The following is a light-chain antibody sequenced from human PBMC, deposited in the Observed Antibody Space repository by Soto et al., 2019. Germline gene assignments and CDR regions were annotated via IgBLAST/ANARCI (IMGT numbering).Light chain of an antibody. CDR1: RSLVFLDGNTY. V-gene: IGKV2-30*01. Sequence: DVVVTQSPLSLSVTLGQPASISCRSNRSLVFLDGNTYLNWFHQRPGQSPRRLIYYVSNRDSGVPDRFSGGGSGTEFTLKISRVEAEDVGIYYCMHSIQWPWTFGQGTKVEIK. CDR2: YVS. J-gene: IGKJ1*01. CDR3: MHSIQWPWT.